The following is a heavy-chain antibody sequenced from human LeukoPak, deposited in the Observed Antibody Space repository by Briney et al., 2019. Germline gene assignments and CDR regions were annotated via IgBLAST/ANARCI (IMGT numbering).Heavy chain of an antibody. CDR2: LYHSGAA. CDR1: GDSISSYK. Sequence: SETLSLTCTVSGDSISSYKRTWVRQTPGKGLEWIGNLYHSGAADYNPSLKTRVTTSVDTSKDQFSLSLRSSTAADTAVYFCARLRKTYYMDVWGTGTTVTVSS. CDR3: ARLRKTYYMDV. V-gene: IGHV4-59*08. J-gene: IGHJ6*03.